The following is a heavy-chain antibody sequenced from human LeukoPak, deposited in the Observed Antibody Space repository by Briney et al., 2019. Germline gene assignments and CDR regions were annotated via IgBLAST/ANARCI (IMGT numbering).Heavy chain of an antibody. CDR2: VYHTGST. V-gene: IGHV4-61*03. CDR1: GASVSDGNYY. J-gene: IGHJ4*02. Sequence: KPSETLSLTCSVSGASVSDGNYYWSWIRQPPGKRLEWIGSVYHTGSTDYNPSLRSPVTISVDTSKNHFSLKVTSVTAADTAIYYCARDRLGGAVASWIPEYWGQGILVTVS. D-gene: IGHD3-3*01. CDR3: ARDRLGGAVASWIPEY.